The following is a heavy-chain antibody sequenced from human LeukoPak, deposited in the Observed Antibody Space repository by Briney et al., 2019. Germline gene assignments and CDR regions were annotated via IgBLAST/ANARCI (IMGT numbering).Heavy chain of an antibody. D-gene: IGHD3-22*01. CDR1: GGSFSTYY. CDR2: INYCGST. Sequence: SETLSLTCTVSGGSFSTYYWLWIRPPPGKGLEWIGYINYCGSTTYSPSLKSRVPISVDTSTSQFSLKLSSVTAADTAVYYCARTRYYYDSSGYIDYWGQGTLVTVSP. J-gene: IGHJ4*02. V-gene: IGHV4-59*01. CDR3: ARTRYYYDSSGYIDY.